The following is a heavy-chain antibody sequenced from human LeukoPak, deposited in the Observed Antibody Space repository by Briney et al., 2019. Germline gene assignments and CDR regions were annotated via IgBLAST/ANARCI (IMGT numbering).Heavy chain of an antibody. CDR2: ISWNSGSI. CDR1: GFIFNNYA. Sequence: GGSLRLSCVGSGFIFNNYAMHWVRQPPGKGLEWVSGISWNSGSIDYADSVKGRFTISRDNAKSSLYLQMNSLRVEDTAFYYCAKDNRRHYTSGPNPDSLHWGQGALVTVSS. D-gene: IGHD6-19*01. CDR3: AKDNRRHYTSGPNPDSLH. V-gene: IGHV3-9*01. J-gene: IGHJ4*02.